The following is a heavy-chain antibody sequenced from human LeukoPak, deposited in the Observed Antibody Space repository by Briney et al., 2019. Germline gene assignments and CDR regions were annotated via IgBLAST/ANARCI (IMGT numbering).Heavy chain of an antibody. J-gene: IGHJ4*02. CDR1: GFTVSSNY. CDR2: IYSGGST. V-gene: IGHV3-66*01. D-gene: IGHD3-10*01. CDR3: ARVSMLWFGELLDY. Sequence: GGSLRLSCAASGFTVSSNYMSWVRQAPGKGLEWVSVIYSGGSTYYADSVKGRFTISRDNSKNTLYLQMNSLGAEDTAVYYCARVSMLWFGELLDYWGQGTLVTVSS.